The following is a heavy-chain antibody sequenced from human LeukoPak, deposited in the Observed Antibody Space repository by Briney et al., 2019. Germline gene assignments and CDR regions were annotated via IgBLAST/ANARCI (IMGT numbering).Heavy chain of an antibody. V-gene: IGHV1-2*02. D-gene: IGHD2-2*01. Sequence: ASVKVSCKASGYTFTGYYMHWVRQAPGQGLEWMGWINPNSGGTNYAQKFQGRVTMTRDTSISTAYMELSGLRSDDTAVYYCARERVPAANRRAYYYYYMDVWGKGTTVTVSS. CDR2: INPNSGGT. CDR1: GYTFTGYY. CDR3: ARERVPAANRRAYYYYYMDV. J-gene: IGHJ6*03.